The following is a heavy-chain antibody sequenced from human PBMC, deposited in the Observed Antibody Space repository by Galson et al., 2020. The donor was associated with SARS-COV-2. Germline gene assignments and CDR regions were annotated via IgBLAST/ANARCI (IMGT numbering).Heavy chain of an antibody. CDR1: GYSFTSYW. CDR2: IYPGDSDT. V-gene: IGHV5-51*01. CDR3: ARHLEYSGRWDTFDC. D-gene: IGHD1-26*01. J-gene: IGHJ4*02. Sequence: GESPKISFKGPGYSFTSYWIGWVRQMPGKGLEWMGIIYPGDSDTRYRPSFQGQVTISADKPISTAYLQWSSLKASDTAMYYCARHLEYSGRWDTFDCWGQRTLVTVAS.